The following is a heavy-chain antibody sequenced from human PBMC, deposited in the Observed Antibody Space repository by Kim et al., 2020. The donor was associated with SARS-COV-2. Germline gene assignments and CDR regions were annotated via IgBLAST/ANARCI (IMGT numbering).Heavy chain of an antibody. CDR3: ARSISVTRGWFDP. J-gene: IGHJ5*02. V-gene: IGHV4-39*01. D-gene: IGHD4-17*01. CDR1: GGSISSNNYY. CDR2: IYYSGTT. Sequence: SETLSLTCTVSGGSISSNNYYWGWIRQSPGKGLEWIASIYYSGTTRYNPSLKTRVTISVDTSKNQFSLKLISVTAADTAVYYCARSISVTRGWFDPWGQGTLVTVSS.